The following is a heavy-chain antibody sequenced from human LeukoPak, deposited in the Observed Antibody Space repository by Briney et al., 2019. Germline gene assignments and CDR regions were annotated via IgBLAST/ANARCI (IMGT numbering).Heavy chain of an antibody. CDR2: IYYSGST. CDR1: GGSISSYY. D-gene: IGHD6-19*01. CDR3: ARHTGGSGWPQTGVRLLDY. V-gene: IGHV4-59*08. Sequence: SETLSLTCTVSGGSISSYYWSWVRQPPGKGLEWIGYIYYSGSTNYNPSLRSRVTISVDTSKNQFSLKLSSVTAADTAVYYCARHTGGSGWPQTGVRLLDYWGQGTLVTVSS. J-gene: IGHJ4*02.